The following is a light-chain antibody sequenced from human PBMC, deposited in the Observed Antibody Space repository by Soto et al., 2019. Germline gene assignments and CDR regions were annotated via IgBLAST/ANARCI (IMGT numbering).Light chain of an antibody. CDR2: KPS. Sequence: DIQMTQSPSTLSGSVGDRVTITCRASHTISSWLAWYQQKPGKAPKLLIYKPSTLKSGVPSRFSGSGSGTEFTLTISSLQPDDFATYYCQHYNSYSEAFGQGTKVELK. CDR3: QHYNSYSEA. V-gene: IGKV1-5*03. CDR1: HTISSW. J-gene: IGKJ1*01.